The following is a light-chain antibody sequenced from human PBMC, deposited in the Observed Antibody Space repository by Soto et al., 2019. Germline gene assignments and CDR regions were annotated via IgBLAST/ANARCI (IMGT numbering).Light chain of an antibody. V-gene: IGKV1-5*01. CDR2: DAS. Sequence: DIQMTQSPSTLSASVGDRVTITCRASQSINSWLAWYQQKPGKAPNLLISDASSLESGVPSRFRGSGSGTEFTLTSSSMQPGDFATYYCQQYNYYPYTFGHGTKLEIK. J-gene: IGKJ2*01. CDR1: QSINSW. CDR3: QQYNYYPYT.